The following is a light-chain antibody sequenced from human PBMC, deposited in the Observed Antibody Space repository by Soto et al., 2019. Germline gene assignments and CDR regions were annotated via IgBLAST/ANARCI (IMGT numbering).Light chain of an antibody. CDR2: DVS. CDR1: SSDVGGYNY. J-gene: IGLJ1*01. CDR3: SSYTSSSTLDV. Sequence: QSALTQPSSVSGSPGQSITISCTGTSSDVGGYNYVSWYQLHPGKAPKLMIYDVSVRPSGVSNRFSGSKSGGTASLTISGLQAEDEADYFCSSYTSSSTLDVFGTGTKVTVL. V-gene: IGLV2-14*03.